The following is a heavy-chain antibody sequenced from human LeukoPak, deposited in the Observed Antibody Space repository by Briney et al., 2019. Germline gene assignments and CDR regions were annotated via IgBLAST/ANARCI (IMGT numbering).Heavy chain of an antibody. Sequence: GESLKISCKGSGYSFTSYWIGCVRQMPGKGLEWMGIIYPGDSDTRYSPSFQGQVTISADKSISTAYLQWSSLKASDTAMYYCARAVPAAIEYYYYGMDVWGQGTTVTVSS. CDR2: IYPGDSDT. V-gene: IGHV5-51*01. J-gene: IGHJ6*02. CDR1: GYSFTSYW. CDR3: ARAVPAAIEYYYYGMDV. D-gene: IGHD2-2*01.